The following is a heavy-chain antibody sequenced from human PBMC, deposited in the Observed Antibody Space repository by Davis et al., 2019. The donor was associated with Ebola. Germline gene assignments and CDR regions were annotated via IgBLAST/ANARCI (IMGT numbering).Heavy chain of an antibody. Sequence: GESLKISCAASGFTFSSYWMSWGRQAPGKGLEWVANIKQDGSEKYYVDSVKGRFTISRDNAKNSLYLQMNSLRAEDTAVYYCARERLYSGSYLLFDYWGQGTLVTVSS. CDR2: IKQDGSEK. D-gene: IGHD1-26*01. V-gene: IGHV3-7*03. CDR1: GFTFSSYW. CDR3: ARERLYSGSYLLFDY. J-gene: IGHJ4*02.